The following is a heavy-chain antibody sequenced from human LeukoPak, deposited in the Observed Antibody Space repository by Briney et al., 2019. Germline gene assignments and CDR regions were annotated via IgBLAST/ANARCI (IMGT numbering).Heavy chain of an antibody. J-gene: IGHJ5*02. CDR1: GYTFTSYG. CDR2: ISAYNGNT. V-gene: IGHV1-18*01. D-gene: IGHD6-13*01. CDR3: ARDQYSSSWYSWNWFDP. Sequence: GASVKVSCKASGYTFTSYGISWVRQAPGQGLEWMGWISAYNGNTNYAQKLQGRVTMTTDTSTSTAYMELRSLRSDDTAVYYCARDQYSSSWYSWNWFDPWGQGTLVTVSS.